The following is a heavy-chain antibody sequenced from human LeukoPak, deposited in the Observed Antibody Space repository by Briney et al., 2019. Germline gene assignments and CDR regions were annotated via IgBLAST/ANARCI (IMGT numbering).Heavy chain of an antibody. V-gene: IGHV4-34*01. CDR2: INHSGST. CDR1: GGSFSGYY. J-gene: IGHJ6*03. CDR3: AREDGSSSWYPYYYYYYMDV. D-gene: IGHD6-13*01. Sequence: SETLSLTCAVYGGSFSGYYWSWIRQPPGKGLEWIGEINHSGSTNYNPSLKSRVTISVDTSKNQFSLKLSSVTAADTAVYYCAREDGSSSWYPYYYYYYMDVWGKGTTVTVSS.